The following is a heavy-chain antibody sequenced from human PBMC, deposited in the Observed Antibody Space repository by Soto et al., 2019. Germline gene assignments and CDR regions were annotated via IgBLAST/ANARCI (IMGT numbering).Heavy chain of an antibody. J-gene: IGHJ4*02. V-gene: IGHV3-74*01. D-gene: IGHD2-2*01. CDR1: GFTFSGYC. CDR3: ARGPRGLYHHDY. CDR2: INMDGSST. Sequence: VGSLRLSCAASGFTFSGYCMSWVRQAAGKGLEWVSRINMDGSSTNYADSVKGRFTISRDNAKNTLYLQMNSLRVDDTAVYYCARGPRGLYHHDYWGQGALVTVSS.